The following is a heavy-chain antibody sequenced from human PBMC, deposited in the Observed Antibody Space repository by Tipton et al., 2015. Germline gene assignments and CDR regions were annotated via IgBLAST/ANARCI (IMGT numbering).Heavy chain of an antibody. J-gene: IGHJ1*01. V-gene: IGHV1-46*01. CDR1: GYTFSHYY. D-gene: IGHD2-15*01. Sequence: QSGAEVKKPGASVKVSCKASGYTFSHYYMHWVRQAPGQGLEWMGIINPSGGSTRYAQKFQDRVTMTRDTSTSTVYMELSSLRSEDTAVYYCARVDCSGGTCYSDYFQHWGQGTLVTVSS. CDR3: ARVDCSGGTCYSDYFQH. CDR2: INPSGGST.